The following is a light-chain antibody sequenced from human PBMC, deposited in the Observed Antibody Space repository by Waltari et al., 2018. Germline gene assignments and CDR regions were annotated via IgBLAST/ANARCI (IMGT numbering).Light chain of an antibody. CDR3: QHYNSYPLT. CDR2: RAS. CDR1: QSVSNW. V-gene: IGKV1-5*03. Sequence: DIQLTHSPSTLPASVGDRVTITCRASQSVSNWLAWYQQKPGKAPKLLIYRASILESGVPSRFSGSGSGTEFTLTISSLQPEDFATYFCQHYNSYPLTFGGGTKVDI. J-gene: IGKJ4*01.